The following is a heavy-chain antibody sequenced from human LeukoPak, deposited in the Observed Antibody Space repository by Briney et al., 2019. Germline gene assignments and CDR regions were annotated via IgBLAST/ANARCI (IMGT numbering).Heavy chain of an antibody. CDR2: IHPGGTI. CDR1: GSTVSSKY. Sequence: PGGSLRLSCAASGSTVSSKYMGWVRQAPGKGLEWVSVIHPGGTIYYADSVKGTFTISRDNSKNTLYLEMNTLRVEDTAVYYCAMYSSAWYAVYWGQGTLVTVSS. J-gene: IGHJ4*02. D-gene: IGHD6-19*01. CDR3: AMYSSAWYAVY. V-gene: IGHV3-66*01.